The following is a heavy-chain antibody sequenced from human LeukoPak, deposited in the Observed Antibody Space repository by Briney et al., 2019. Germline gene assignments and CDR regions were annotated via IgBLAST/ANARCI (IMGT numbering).Heavy chain of an antibody. CDR2: ISYSGIT. CDR1: GDSISSGDHY. CDR3: AREGRITMIVVVTYDAFDI. V-gene: IGHV4-30-4*01. Sequence: PSETLSLTCSVSGDSISSGDHYWSWIRLPPGKGPEWIGYISYSGITYYTPSLKSRVTMSVDTSKNQFSLKLNSVTAADTAVYYCAREGRITMIVVVTYDAFDIWGQGTMVTVSS. J-gene: IGHJ3*02. D-gene: IGHD3-22*01.